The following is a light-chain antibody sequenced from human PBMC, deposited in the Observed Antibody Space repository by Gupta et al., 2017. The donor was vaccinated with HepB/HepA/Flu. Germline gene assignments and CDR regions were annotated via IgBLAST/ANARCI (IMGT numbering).Light chain of an antibody. V-gene: IGKV3-20*01. CDR1: QTFTSGY. Sequence: EIVLTQSPGTLSLSAGERATLSCRASQTFTSGYLAWYQKKPGPAPRLIIYGASIRATDIPDRLSGSGYGTDYTLTISRLEPEDFAVYYCQHYECTIPISFGGGTKVEMK. CDR2: GAS. J-gene: IGKJ4*01. CDR3: QHYECTIPIS.